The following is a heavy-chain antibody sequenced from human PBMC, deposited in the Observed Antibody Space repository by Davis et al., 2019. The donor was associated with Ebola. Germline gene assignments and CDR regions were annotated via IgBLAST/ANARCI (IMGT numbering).Heavy chain of an antibody. CDR2: INPNDGRT. CDR3: ARDSRRYSSGWSSDY. D-gene: IGHD6-19*01. Sequence: ASVKVSCKASGYTFTNYYMHWVRQAPGQGLEWMGMINPNDGRTIYAQKFQGRVTMTTDTSTSTVHMELRSLRSDDTAEYYCARDSRRYSSGWSSDYWGQGTLVTVSS. CDR1: GYTFTNYY. J-gene: IGHJ4*02. V-gene: IGHV1-46*01.